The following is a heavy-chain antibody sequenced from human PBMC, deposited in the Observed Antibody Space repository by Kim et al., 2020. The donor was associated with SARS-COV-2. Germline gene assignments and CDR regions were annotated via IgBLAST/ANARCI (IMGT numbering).Heavy chain of an antibody. D-gene: IGHD6-6*01. V-gene: IGHV3-13*01. Sequence: GSVKGRFTISRENAKNSLYLQMNSLRAGETAVYYCARGGIAARRSYGMDVWGQGTTVTVSS. J-gene: IGHJ6*02. CDR3: ARGGIAARRSYGMDV.